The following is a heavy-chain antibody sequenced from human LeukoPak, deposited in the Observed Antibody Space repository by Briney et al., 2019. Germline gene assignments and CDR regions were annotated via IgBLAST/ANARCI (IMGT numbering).Heavy chain of an antibody. V-gene: IGHV4-34*01. CDR2: INHSGST. D-gene: IGHD4-23*01. J-gene: IGHJ4*02. CDR3: ARGPNYGGYSKGFDN. Sequence: PSETLSLTCAVYGGSFSGYYWSWIRPPPGKGLEWIGEINHSGSTNYNPSLKSRVTISVDTSKNQFPLKLSSVTAADTAVYYCARGPNYGGYSKGFDNWGQGTLVIVSS. CDR1: GGSFSGYY.